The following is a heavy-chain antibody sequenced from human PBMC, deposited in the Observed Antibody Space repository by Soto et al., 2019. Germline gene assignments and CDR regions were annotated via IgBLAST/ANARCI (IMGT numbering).Heavy chain of an antibody. CDR3: ARVSSVGATTYYFDF. V-gene: IGHV4-31*03. D-gene: IGHD1-26*01. CDR1: SGSISTGGYH. Sequence: QVQLQESGPGLVKPSQTLSLTCTVSSGSISTGGYHWSWIRQHPGKGLVWIGHIYYTGNTYYNPSLKGRVIISVDTSKNQFSLNLSSVTAADMAVYYCARVSSVGATTYYFDFWGQGTLVTVSS. J-gene: IGHJ4*02. CDR2: IYYTGNT.